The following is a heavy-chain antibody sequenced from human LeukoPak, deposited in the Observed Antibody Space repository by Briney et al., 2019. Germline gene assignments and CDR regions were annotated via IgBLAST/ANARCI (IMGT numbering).Heavy chain of an antibody. CDR1: GGSISSDY. Sequence: SETLSLTCTVSGGSISSDYWTWIRQPPGKGLEWIGHIYYSGSTNYNPSLKSRVTISVDTSKKQFSLRLSSVTAADTAVYYCARHRYYYDSSGYYHQPWGQGTLVTVSS. D-gene: IGHD3-22*01. J-gene: IGHJ5*02. V-gene: IGHV4-59*08. CDR2: IYYSGST. CDR3: ARHRYYYDSSGYYHQP.